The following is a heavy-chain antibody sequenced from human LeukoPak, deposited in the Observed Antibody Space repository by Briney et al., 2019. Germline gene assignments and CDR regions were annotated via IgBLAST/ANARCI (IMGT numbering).Heavy chain of an antibody. J-gene: IGHJ4*02. CDR1: GGSVSSGSYY. CDR2: MFYSGST. CDR3: ARGRYGDYPPFDY. Sequence: SETLSLTCTVSGGSVSSGSYYWHWIRQPPGKGLEWIGYMFYSGSTNYNPSLKSRVTISVDTSKNQISLKLSSVTAADTAVYYCARGRYGDYPPFDYWGQGTLVTVSS. V-gene: IGHV4-61*01. D-gene: IGHD4-17*01.